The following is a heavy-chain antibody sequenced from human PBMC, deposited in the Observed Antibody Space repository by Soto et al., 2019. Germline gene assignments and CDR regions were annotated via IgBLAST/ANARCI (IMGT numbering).Heavy chain of an antibody. CDR3: AREGSAARVYYYYYYGMDV. D-gene: IGHD6-6*01. CDR1: VYTFTSYG. V-gene: IGHV1-18*01. J-gene: IGHJ6*02. Sequence: XSVKVSCKASVYTFTSYGISWVRQAPGQGLEWMGWISAYNGNTNYAQKLQGRVTMTTDTSTSTAYMELRSLRSDDTAVYYCAREGSAARVYYYYYYGMDVWGQGTTVTVSS. CDR2: ISAYNGNT.